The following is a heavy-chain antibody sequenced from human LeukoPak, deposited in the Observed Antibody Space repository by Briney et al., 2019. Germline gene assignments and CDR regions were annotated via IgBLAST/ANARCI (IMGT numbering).Heavy chain of an antibody. V-gene: IGHV4-59*01. CDR3: ARVGVLYPVRAGGWFDP. Sequence: SETLSLTCTVSGGSISSYYWSWIRQPPGKGLEWIWYIYYSGSTNYNPSLKSRVTISVDTSKNQFSLKLSSVTAADTAVYYCARVGVLYPVRAGGWFDPWGQGTLVTVSS. J-gene: IGHJ5*02. CDR2: IYYSGST. D-gene: IGHD2-2*01. CDR1: GGSISSYY.